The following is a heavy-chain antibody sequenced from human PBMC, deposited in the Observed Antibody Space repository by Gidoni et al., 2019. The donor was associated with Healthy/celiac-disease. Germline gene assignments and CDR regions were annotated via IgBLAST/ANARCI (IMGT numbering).Heavy chain of an antibody. CDR2: ISGGGGST. D-gene: IGHD6-19*01. J-gene: IGHJ4*02. CDR3: AKDLYSSGWRNTRY. CDR1: GFTFSSYA. V-gene: IGHV3-23*04. Sequence: EVQLVESRGGLVQPGGSLRLSCAASGFTFSSYAMSWVRQAPGKGLEWVSAISGGGGSTYYADSVKGRFTISRYNSKNTLYLQMNSLRAEDTAVYYCAKDLYSSGWRNTRYWGQGTLVTVSS.